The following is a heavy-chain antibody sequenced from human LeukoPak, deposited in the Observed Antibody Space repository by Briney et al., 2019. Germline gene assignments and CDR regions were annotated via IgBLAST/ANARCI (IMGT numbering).Heavy chain of an antibody. V-gene: IGHV4-59*01. D-gene: IGHD5-18*01. J-gene: IGHJ6*03. CDR2: IYYSGST. CDR3: ARAGRGYNYGFVPSELDYYYYYLNV. CDR1: GGSFNDYY. Sequence: SETLSLTCAVYGGSFNDYYWNWIRQPPGKGLEWIGYIYYSGSTKYNPSLKSRVTISVDTSKNQFSLKLSSVTAADTAVYYCARAGRGYNYGFVPSELDYYYYYLNVWGKGTTVTVSS.